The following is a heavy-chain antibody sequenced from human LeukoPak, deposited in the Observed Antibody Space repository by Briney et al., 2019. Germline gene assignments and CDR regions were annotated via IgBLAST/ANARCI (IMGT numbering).Heavy chain of an antibody. CDR3: ARGSPTVIDY. CDR1: GESFSGYY. CDR2: INHSGST. J-gene: IGHJ4*02. D-gene: IGHD4-17*01. Sequence: SETLSLTCAVYGESFSGYYWSWIRQPPGKGLEWIGEINHSGSTNYNPSLKSRVTISVDTSKNQFSLKLSSVTAADTAVYYCARGSPTVIDYWGQGTLVTVSS. V-gene: IGHV4-34*01.